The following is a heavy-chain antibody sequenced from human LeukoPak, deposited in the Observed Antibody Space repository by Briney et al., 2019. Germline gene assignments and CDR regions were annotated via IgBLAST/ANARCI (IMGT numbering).Heavy chain of an antibody. J-gene: IGHJ4*02. D-gene: IGHD3-10*01. Sequence: SETLSLTCNVSGGSIRGYYWSWIRQPPGKGLEWIGYIYSSGSTNYNPSLKSRVTMSVDTSKNQFSLKLSSVTAADTAVYYCARGSRGLLWFGESNYYFDYWGQGTLVTVSS. CDR3: ARGSRGLLWFGESNYYFDY. CDR1: GGSIRGYY. CDR2: IYSSGST. V-gene: IGHV4-59*08.